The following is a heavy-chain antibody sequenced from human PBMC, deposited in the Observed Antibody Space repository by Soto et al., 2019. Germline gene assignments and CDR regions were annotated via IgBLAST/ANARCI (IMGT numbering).Heavy chain of an antibody. Sequence: ASVKVSCKASGYTFTGYYMHWVRQAPGQGLEWMGWINPNSGGTNYAQKFQGWVTMTRDTSISTAYMELSRLRSDDTAVYYCAREGSSGHEVEYWGQGTLVTVSS. D-gene: IGHD3-10*01. CDR2: INPNSGGT. V-gene: IGHV1-2*04. CDR1: GYTFTGYY. J-gene: IGHJ4*02. CDR3: AREGSSGHEVEY.